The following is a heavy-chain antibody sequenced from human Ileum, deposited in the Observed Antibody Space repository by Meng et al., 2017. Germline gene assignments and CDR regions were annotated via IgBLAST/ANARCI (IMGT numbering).Heavy chain of an antibody. CDR2: IHYSGSR. CDR3: ARFYGSGTFEVHDY. D-gene: IGHD3-10*01. CDR1: GGSVSSASYY. V-gene: IGHV4-61*01. Sequence: QGRLPDSGPGLGRPSETLSLTCNVSGGSVSSASYYWSWIRQPSGKGLEWIGLIHYSGSRNYNPSLKSRVTMSVDTSKNQVSLRLTSVTAADTAVYYCARFYGSGTFEVHDYWGQGTLVTVSS. J-gene: IGHJ4*02.